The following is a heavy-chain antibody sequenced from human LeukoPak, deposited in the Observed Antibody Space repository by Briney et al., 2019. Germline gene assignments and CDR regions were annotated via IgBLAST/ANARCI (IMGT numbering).Heavy chain of an antibody. CDR1: RASMSSFF. CDR2: IHYSGTT. D-gene: IGHD2-8*02. J-gene: IGHJ1*01. CDR3: AASGNSWWEGFFHD. Sequence: SETQSLTCTVSRASMSSFFWSWIRQPPGKGLEWIGHIHYSGTTKYNTSLTSRITLSMDTSKSQVSLRLTSVTAADTAMYYCAASGNSWWEGFFHDWGQGTLVSVSS. V-gene: IGHV4-59*03.